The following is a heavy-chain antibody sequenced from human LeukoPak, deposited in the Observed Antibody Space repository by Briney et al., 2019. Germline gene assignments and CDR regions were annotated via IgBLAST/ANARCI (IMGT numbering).Heavy chain of an antibody. D-gene: IGHD3-10*01. V-gene: IGHV1-2*02. Sequence: ASVKVSCKASGYTFTGYYMHWVRQAPGQGLEWMGWINPNSGGTNYAQKFQGRVTMTRDTSISTAYMELSRLRSDDTAVYYCARVFQNYGSGSYLGYWGQGTLVTVSS. CDR1: GYTFTGYY. J-gene: IGHJ4*02. CDR3: ARVFQNYGSGSYLGY. CDR2: INPNSGGT.